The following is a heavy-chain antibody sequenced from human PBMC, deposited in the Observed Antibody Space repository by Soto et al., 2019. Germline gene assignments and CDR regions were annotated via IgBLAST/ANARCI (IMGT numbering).Heavy chain of an antibody. D-gene: IGHD2-15*01. Sequence: QVQLVQSGAEVRKPGASVKVSCKASGYTFSTSGMSWLRQAPGQGLEWMGWISTYNGDTNDAPKFQDRVTITSDTSTSTVYMELRSLRSDDTAVYYCARAGAAPYYYYGMAVWGQGNRVTVSS. CDR3: ARAGAAPYYYYGMAV. J-gene: IGHJ6*02. V-gene: IGHV1-18*01. CDR1: GYTFSTSG. CDR2: ISTYNGDT.